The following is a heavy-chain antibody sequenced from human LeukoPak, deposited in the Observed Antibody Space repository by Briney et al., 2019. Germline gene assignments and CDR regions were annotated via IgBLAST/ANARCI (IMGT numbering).Heavy chain of an antibody. CDR2: INSDGSST. CDR3: ARDTLPNRYCSGGSCYSDY. CDR1: GFTFSSYW. D-gene: IGHD2-15*01. Sequence: GGSLRLSCAASGFTFSSYWMHWVRQAPGKGLVWVSRINSDGSSTTYADSVKGRFTISRDNAKNSLYLQMNSLRAEDTAVYYCARDTLPNRYCSGGSCYSDYWGQGTLVTVSS. J-gene: IGHJ4*02. V-gene: IGHV3-74*01.